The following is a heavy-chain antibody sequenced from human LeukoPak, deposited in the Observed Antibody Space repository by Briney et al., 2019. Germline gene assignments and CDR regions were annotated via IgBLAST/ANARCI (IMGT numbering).Heavy chain of an antibody. Sequence: GGSLRLSCVASGFTVSSNYMSWVRQAPGKGLEWVSVIYTGGSTSYADSVKDRFIISRDNSTNPLYLQMNSLRAEDTAVYYCASGSGSYRTPYYYMDVWGTGTTVTVSS. CDR2: IYTGGST. CDR3: ASGSGSYRTPYYYMDV. D-gene: IGHD3-10*01. CDR1: GFTVSSNY. J-gene: IGHJ6*03. V-gene: IGHV3-53*01.